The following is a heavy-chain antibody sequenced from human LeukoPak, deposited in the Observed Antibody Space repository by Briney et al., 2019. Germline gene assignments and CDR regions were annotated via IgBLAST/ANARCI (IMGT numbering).Heavy chain of an antibody. Sequence: PSETLSLTCTVSGGSISSSSYYWGWIRQPPGKGLEWIGSIYYSGSTYYNPSLKSRVTISVDTSKNQFSLKLSSVTAADTAVYYCARVPIVGATLDAFDIWGQGTMVTVSS. V-gene: IGHV4-39*07. CDR1: GGSISSSSYY. J-gene: IGHJ3*02. CDR3: ARVPIVGATLDAFDI. D-gene: IGHD1-26*01. CDR2: IYYSGST.